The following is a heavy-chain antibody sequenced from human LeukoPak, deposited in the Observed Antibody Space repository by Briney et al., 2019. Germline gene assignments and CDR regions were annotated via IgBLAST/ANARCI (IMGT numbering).Heavy chain of an antibody. CDR3: ATHTISGVVTYASLI. D-gene: IGHD3-3*01. CDR1: GYTGIELS. J-gene: IGHJ3*02. V-gene: IGHV1-24*01. CDR2: FDPEDGET. Sequence: ASVKVSCKLSGYTGIELSMHWVRQVPGKGLEWMGGFDPEDGETKYAQKFQGRVTMTEDTSADTAYMELSRLTSEDTAVYYCATHTISGVVTYASLIWGRGTLVTVSS.